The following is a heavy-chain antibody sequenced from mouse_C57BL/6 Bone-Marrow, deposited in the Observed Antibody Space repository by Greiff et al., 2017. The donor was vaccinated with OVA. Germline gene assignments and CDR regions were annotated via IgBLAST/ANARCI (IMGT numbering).Heavy chain of an antibody. CDR3: TRRIYDGPYFDY. J-gene: IGHJ2*01. CDR2: IYPGNSDT. D-gene: IGHD2-3*01. Sequence: EVQLQQSGTVLARPGASVKMSCKTSGYTFTSYWMHWVKQRPGQGLEWIGAIYPGNSDTSYNQKFKGKAKLTAVTSASTAYMELSSLTNEDSAVYYCTRRIYDGPYFDYWGQGTTLTVSS. CDR1: GYTFTSYW. V-gene: IGHV1-5*01.